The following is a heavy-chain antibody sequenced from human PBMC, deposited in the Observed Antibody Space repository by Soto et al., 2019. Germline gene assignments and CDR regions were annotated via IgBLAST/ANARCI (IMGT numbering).Heavy chain of an antibody. V-gene: IGHV4-30-4*01. CDR2: IYYSGST. CDR3: AKSRIWFGELVKYYYGMDV. D-gene: IGHD3-10*01. CDR1: VGSISSGDYY. J-gene: IGHJ6*02. Sequence: QVQLQESGPGRVKPSQTLSLTCTVSVGSISSGDYYWSWIRQPPGKGLEWIGYIYYSGSTYYNPSLKSRVTISVDTSKNQFSLKLSSVTAADTAVYYCAKSRIWFGELVKYYYGMDVWGQGTTVTVSS.